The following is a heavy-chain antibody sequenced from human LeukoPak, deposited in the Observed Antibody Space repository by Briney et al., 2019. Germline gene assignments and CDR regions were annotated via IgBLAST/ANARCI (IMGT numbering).Heavy chain of an antibody. CDR3: ARAAAVAADY. Sequence: SETLSLTCTVSGGSISSGGYYWSWIRQPAGKGLEWIGRINPSGSTNYNPSLKSRVTISLDTSKNQFSLKVSSVTASDTAVYYCARAAAVAADYWGHGTLITVSS. D-gene: IGHD6-19*01. CDR1: GGSISSGGYY. CDR2: INPSGST. J-gene: IGHJ4*01. V-gene: IGHV4-61*02.